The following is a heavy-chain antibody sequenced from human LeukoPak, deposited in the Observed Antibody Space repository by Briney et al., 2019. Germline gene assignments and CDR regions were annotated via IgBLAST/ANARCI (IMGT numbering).Heavy chain of an antibody. CDR1: GGSISSYY. CDR3: AGYRGYYYYMDV. J-gene: IGHJ6*03. D-gene: IGHD4-11*01. Sequence: SETLSLTCTVSGGSISSYYWGWIRQPPGKGLEWIGSIYYSGSTYYNPSLKSRVAISVDTSKNQFSLKLSSVTAADTAVYYCAGYRGYYYYMDVWGKGTTVTVSS. CDR2: IYYSGST. V-gene: IGHV4-39*01.